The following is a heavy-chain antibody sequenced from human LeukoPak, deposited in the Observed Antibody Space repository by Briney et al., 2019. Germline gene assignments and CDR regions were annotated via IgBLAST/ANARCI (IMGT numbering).Heavy chain of an antibody. CDR2: IIPIFGTA. J-gene: IGHJ4*02. Sequence: VKVSCKASGGTFSSYAISWVRQAPRQGLEWMGGIIPIFGTANYTQKFQGRVTITADESTSTAYMELSSLRSEDTAVYYCARARHTIFDYFDYWGQGTLVTVSS. CDR3: ARARHTIFDYFDY. D-gene: IGHD3-3*01. V-gene: IGHV1-69*13. CDR1: GGTFSSYA.